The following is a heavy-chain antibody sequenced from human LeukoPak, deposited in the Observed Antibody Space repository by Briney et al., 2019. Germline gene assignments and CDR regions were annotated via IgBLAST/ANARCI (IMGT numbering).Heavy chain of an antibody. J-gene: IGHJ4*02. Sequence: SETLSLTCTVSGGSVNSGSYYWSWIRQPPGKGLEWIGYIYYSGSTNHNPSLKSRVTISVDTSKNQFSLQLSSVTAADTAVYYYARGGSYFGNWGQGTLVTVSS. CDR1: GGSVNSGSYY. CDR2: IYYSGST. CDR3: ARGGSYFGN. V-gene: IGHV4-61*01. D-gene: IGHD1-26*01.